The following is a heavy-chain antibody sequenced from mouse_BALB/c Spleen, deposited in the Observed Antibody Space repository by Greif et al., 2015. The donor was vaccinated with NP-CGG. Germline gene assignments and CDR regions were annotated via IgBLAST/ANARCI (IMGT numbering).Heavy chain of an antibody. Sequence: EVNVVESGGGLVKPGGSLKLSCAASGFTFSSYAMSWVRQSPEKRLEWVAEISSGGSYTYYPDTVTGRFTISRDNAKNTLYQEVSSLRSEDTAMYYCARDYRYDGGWFAYWGQGTLVTVSA. J-gene: IGHJ3*01. CDR3: ARDYRYDGGWFAY. CDR2: ISSGGSYT. V-gene: IGHV5-9-4*01. D-gene: IGHD2-14*01. CDR1: GFTFSSYA.